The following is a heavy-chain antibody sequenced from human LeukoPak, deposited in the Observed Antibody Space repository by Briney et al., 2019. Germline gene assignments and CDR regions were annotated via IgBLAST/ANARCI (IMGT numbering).Heavy chain of an antibody. Sequence: SQTLSLTCTVSGGSISSGDYYRSWIRQPPGKGLEWIGYIYYSGSTYYNPSLKSRVTISVDTSNNQFSLKLSSVTAADTAVHYCARGDYGDYDRNWFDPWGQGTLVTVSS. V-gene: IGHV4-30-4*01. CDR3: ARGDYGDYDRNWFDP. CDR2: IYYSGST. J-gene: IGHJ5*02. D-gene: IGHD4-17*01. CDR1: GGSISSGDYY.